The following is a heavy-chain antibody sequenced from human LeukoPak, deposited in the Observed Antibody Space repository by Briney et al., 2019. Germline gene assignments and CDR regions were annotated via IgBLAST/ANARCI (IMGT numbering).Heavy chain of an antibody. CDR2: IYYSGST. Sequence: SETLSLTCTVSGDSISNYYWNWIRQPPGKGLEWIGYIYYSGSTKYNPSLKSRVTISVDTSKSQFSLKLSSVTAADTAVYYCARGAYCGGDCFYYFDYWGQGTLVTASS. D-gene: IGHD2-21*01. J-gene: IGHJ4*02. CDR1: GDSISNYY. CDR3: ARGAYCGGDCFYYFDY. V-gene: IGHV4-59*01.